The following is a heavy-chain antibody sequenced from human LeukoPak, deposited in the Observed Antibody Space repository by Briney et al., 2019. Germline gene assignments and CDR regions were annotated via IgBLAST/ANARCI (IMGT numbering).Heavy chain of an antibody. Sequence: PSETLSLTRAVYGGSFSGYYWSWIHQPPGKGLEWIGEINHSGSTNYNPSLKSRVTISVDTSKNQFSLKLSSVTAADTAVYYCAREGSGSSADFYFDYWGQGTLVTVSS. CDR1: GGSFSGYY. CDR3: AREGSGSSADFYFDY. V-gene: IGHV4-34*01. J-gene: IGHJ4*02. CDR2: INHSGST. D-gene: IGHD6-13*01.